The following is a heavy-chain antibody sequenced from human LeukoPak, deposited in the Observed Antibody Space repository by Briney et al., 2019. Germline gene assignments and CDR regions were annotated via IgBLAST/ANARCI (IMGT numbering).Heavy chain of an antibody. V-gene: IGHV1-18*01. Sequence: AASVKVSCKASGYTFTSYGISWVRQAPGQGLEWMGWISAYNGNTNYAQKLQGRVTMTTDTSTSTAYMELRSLRSDDTAVYYCARVHLGYFDWSWSYYYMDVWGKGTTVTISS. CDR1: GYTFTSYG. J-gene: IGHJ6*03. D-gene: IGHD3-9*01. CDR3: ARVHLGYFDWSWSYYYMDV. CDR2: ISAYNGNT.